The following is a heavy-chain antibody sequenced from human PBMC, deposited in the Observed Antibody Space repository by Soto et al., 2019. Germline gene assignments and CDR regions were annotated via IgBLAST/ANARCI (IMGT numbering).Heavy chain of an antibody. V-gene: IGHV3-74*01. Sequence: EVQLVESGGGLVQPGGSLRLSCAASGFTSSSYWIHWVRKAPGKGLVLVSRISNDGSSTNYADSVKGRFTISRDNAKNTVYLQMNSLRAEDTAVYYCARDTYYYDSSDHFSADAFDIWGQGTMVTVSS. D-gene: IGHD3-22*01. CDR3: ARDTYYYDSSDHFSADAFDI. J-gene: IGHJ3*02. CDR2: ISNDGSST. CDR1: GFTSSSYW.